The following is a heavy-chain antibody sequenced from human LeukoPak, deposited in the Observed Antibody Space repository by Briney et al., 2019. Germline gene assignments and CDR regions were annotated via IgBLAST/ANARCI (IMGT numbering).Heavy chain of an antibody. D-gene: IGHD3-9*01. V-gene: IGHV1-3*01. J-gene: IGHJ6*02. CDR1: GYTFTTYA. CDR2: INAGNANT. Sequence: GASVKVSCKAYGYTFTTYAIHWVRQAPGQRLEYMGWINAGNANTKYSQKFQGRVTITRDTSASTAYMELSSLRSEDTAVYFCAREHDFLTGYGMDVWGQGTTVTVSS. CDR3: AREHDFLTGYGMDV.